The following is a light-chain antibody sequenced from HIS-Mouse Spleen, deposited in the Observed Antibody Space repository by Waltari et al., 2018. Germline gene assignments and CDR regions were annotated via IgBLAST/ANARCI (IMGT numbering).Light chain of an antibody. J-gene: IGKJ1*01. CDR2: AAS. Sequence: DIQLTQSPSFLSASVGDRDTLTCRASQGISSYLAWYQQKPGKAPKLLIYAASTLQSGVPSRFSGSGSGTEFTLTISSLQPEDFATYYCQQHNSYPPTFGQGTKVEIK. V-gene: IGKV1-9*01. CDR3: QQHNSYPPT. CDR1: QGISSY.